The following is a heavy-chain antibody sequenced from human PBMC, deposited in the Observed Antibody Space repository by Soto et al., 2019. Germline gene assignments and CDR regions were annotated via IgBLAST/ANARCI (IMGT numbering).Heavy chain of an antibody. V-gene: IGHV1-69*13. CDR3: ARFYGSGSYLVGY. CDR2: IIPIFGTA. D-gene: IGHD3-10*01. CDR1: GGTFSSYA. Sequence: ASVKVSCKASGGTFSSYAISWVRQAPGQGLEWMGGIIPIFGTANYAQKFQGRVTITADESTSTAYMELSSLRSEDTAVYYCARFYGSGSYLVGYWGQGILVTVS. J-gene: IGHJ4*02.